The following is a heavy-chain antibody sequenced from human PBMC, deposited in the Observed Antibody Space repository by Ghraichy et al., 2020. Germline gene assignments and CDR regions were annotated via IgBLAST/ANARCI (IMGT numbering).Heavy chain of an antibody. CDR2: MNPNSGNT. D-gene: IGHD6-13*01. CDR3: ARVYNSSWYAVYYYYGMDV. Sequence: ASVKVSCKASGYTFTSYDINWVRQATGQGLEWMGWMNPNSGNTGYAQKFQGRVTMTRNTSISTAYMELSSLRSEDTAVYYCARVYNSSWYAVYYYYGMDVWGQGTTVTVSS. J-gene: IGHJ6*02. V-gene: IGHV1-8*01. CDR1: GYTFTSYD.